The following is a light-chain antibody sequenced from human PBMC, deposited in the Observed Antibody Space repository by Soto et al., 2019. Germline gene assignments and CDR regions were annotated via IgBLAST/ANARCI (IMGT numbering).Light chain of an antibody. V-gene: IGKV3-15*01. CDR1: QSVFSS. CDR3: QQYNNWPRT. CDR2: GAA. Sequence: EIVMTQSPATLSVSPGERATLSCRASQSVFSSLAWYQQKPGQAPRLLIYGAATRATGIPARFSGSGSGTEFTLTISSLQSEDVAVYYCQQYNNWPRTFGQGTKWIS. J-gene: IGKJ1*01.